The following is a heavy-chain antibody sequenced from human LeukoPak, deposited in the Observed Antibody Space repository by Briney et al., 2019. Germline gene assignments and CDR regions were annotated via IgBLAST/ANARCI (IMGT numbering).Heavy chain of an antibody. V-gene: IGHV1-8*01. Sequence: GASVKVSCKASGYTFTSYDINWVRQATGQGLEWMGWMNPNSGNTGYAQKFQGRVTMTRNTSISTAYMELSSLRSEDTAVYYCARGRATMVRGVIIIDYYYYMDVWGKGTTVTISS. CDR1: GYTFTSYD. D-gene: IGHD3-10*01. J-gene: IGHJ6*03. CDR2: MNPNSGNT. CDR3: ARGRATMVRGVIIIDYYYYMDV.